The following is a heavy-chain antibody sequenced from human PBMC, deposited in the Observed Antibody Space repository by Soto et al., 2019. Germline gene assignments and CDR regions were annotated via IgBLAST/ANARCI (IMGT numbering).Heavy chain of an antibody. CDR1: GFIFTNYA. CDR3: VREGRGSFDF. D-gene: IGHD5-12*01. J-gene: IGHJ3*01. CDR2: IGGRGNSA. V-gene: IGHV3-23*01. Sequence: GFIFTNYAMTWVRQAPGKGLEWVSVIGGRGNSAYYADSVQGRFTIPRDNSKNTLSLQMGSLTSYDTAIYYCVREGRGSFDFWGRGTMVTVSS.